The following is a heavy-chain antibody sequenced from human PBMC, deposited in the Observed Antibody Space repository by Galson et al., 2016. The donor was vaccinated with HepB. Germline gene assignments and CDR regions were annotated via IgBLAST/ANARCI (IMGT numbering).Heavy chain of an antibody. D-gene: IGHD3-3*01. CDR1: GFTYSRYW. J-gene: IGHJ3*02. Sequence: SPRLSCAASGFTYSRYWMTWVRQAPGQGLEWVANIKQDGSEKYYVDSVKGRFTISRDNAKNSLYLQMYSLRAEDTAVYYCARDLTDYDFWSGSASDALDIWGQGTMVTVSS. CDR2: IKQDGSEK. V-gene: IGHV3-7*04. CDR3: ARDLTDYDFWSGSASDALDI.